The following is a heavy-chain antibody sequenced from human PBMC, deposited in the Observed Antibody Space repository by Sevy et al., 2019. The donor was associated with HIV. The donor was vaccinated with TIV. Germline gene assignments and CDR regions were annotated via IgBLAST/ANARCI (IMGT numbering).Heavy chain of an antibody. D-gene: IGHD1-26*01. V-gene: IGHV3-30*18. CDR2: IGYDGSDK. Sequence: GGSLRLSCIASGFTFRNYGIHWVRQAPGKGLDWVAVIGYDGSDKYYADSVKGRFTISRENSKNTLFLQMNSLRVEDTAVYYCAKERGGSYIPYFYGMDVWGQGTAVTVSS. CDR1: GFTFRNYG. J-gene: IGHJ6*02. CDR3: AKERGGSYIPYFYGMDV.